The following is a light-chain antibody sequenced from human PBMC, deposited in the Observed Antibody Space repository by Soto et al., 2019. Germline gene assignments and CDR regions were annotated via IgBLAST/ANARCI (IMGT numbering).Light chain of an antibody. J-gene: IGKJ1*01. V-gene: IGKV3-20*01. Sequence: EMVLTQSPRTLSLSPGERATLSCRASQSVGSSHLAWYQQKPGQAPRLLIYGASSRATGIPDRFSGSGSGTDFTLTISRLEPEDFAVYYCQQYGSAPWTFGQGTKVDIK. CDR3: QQYGSAPWT. CDR2: GAS. CDR1: QSVGSSH.